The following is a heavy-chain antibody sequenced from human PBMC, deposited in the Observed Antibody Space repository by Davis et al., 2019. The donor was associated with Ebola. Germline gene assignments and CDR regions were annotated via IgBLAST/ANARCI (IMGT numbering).Heavy chain of an antibody. D-gene: IGHD4-17*01. J-gene: IGHJ5*02. CDR3: AKVHPPTTVTTGWFDP. V-gene: IGHV3-23*01. Sequence: GESLKISCAASGFIFSSYAMSWVRQAPGKALEWVSSTSVRSITYHADSVKGRFTISRDNYKSKLYLQMNSLRAEDTAVYYCAKVHPPTTVTTGWFDPWGQGTLVTVSS. CDR2: TSVRSIT. CDR1: GFIFSSYA.